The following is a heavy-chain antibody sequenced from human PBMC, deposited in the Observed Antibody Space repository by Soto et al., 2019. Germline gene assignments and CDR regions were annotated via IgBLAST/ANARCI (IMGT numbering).Heavy chain of an antibody. CDR3: AKDLDNWILARYFDY. D-gene: IGHD1-20*01. CDR2: ISYDGSNK. V-gene: IGHV3-30*18. Sequence: PGGSLRLSCAACGFTFSSYGMHWVRQAPGKGLEWVAVISYDGSNKYYADSVKGRFTISRDNSKNTLYLQMNSLRAEDTAVYYCAKDLDNWILARYFDYWGQGTLVPVSS. CDR1: GFTFSSYG. J-gene: IGHJ4*02.